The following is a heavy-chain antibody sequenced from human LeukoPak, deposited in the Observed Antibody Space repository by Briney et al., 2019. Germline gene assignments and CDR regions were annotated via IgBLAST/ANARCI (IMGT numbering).Heavy chain of an antibody. CDR1: GGSTSSYY. V-gene: IGHV4-59*01. CDR3: AMGQLVLDY. CDR2: IYYSGST. J-gene: IGHJ4*02. D-gene: IGHD6-6*01. Sequence: SETLSLTCTVSGGSTSSYYWSWIRQPPGEGLEWIGYIYYSGSTNYNPSLKSRVTISVDTSKNQFSLKLSSVTAADTAVYYCAMGQLVLDYWGQGTLVTVSS.